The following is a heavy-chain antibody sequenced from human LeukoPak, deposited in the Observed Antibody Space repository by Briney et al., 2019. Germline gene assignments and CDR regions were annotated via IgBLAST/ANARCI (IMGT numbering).Heavy chain of an antibody. D-gene: IGHD5-24*01. CDR2: IKQDGSKK. CDR3: TRVGYIDEGIDY. V-gene: IGHV3-7*04. Sequence: GGSLRLSCVASGCPCSSYRMTWVGQAPGMGLAWVANIKQDGSKKSYVDSVKGRFTISRDNAKNSLYLQMNSLRAEDTAIYYCTRVGYIDEGIDYWGQGTLVTVSS. CDR1: GCPCSSYR. J-gene: IGHJ4*02.